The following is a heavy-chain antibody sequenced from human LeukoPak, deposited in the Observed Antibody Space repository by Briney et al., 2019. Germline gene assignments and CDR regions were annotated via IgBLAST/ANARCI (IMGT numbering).Heavy chain of an antibody. Sequence: GGSLRLSCAASGFTFSNYEMNWVRQAPGKGLEWLSYITSSGTTIYYADSVKGRSTISRDNSKNTLYLQMNSLRAEDTAVYYCARDPGIAVAGNVDYWGQGTLVTVSS. D-gene: IGHD6-19*01. J-gene: IGHJ4*02. CDR3: ARDPGIAVAGNVDY. V-gene: IGHV3-48*03. CDR2: ITSSGTTI. CDR1: GFTFSNYE.